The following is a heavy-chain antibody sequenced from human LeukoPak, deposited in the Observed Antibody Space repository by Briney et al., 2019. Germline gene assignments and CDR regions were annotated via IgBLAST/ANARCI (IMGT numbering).Heavy chain of an antibody. Sequence: ASVKVSCKASGGTFSSYAISWVRQAPGQGLERMGGIIPIFGTANYAQKFQGRVTITTDESTSTAYMELSSLRSEDTAVYYCARAPVDCSSTSCYLVQNYYYYMDVWGKGTTVTVSS. CDR2: IIPIFGTA. J-gene: IGHJ6*03. D-gene: IGHD2-2*01. V-gene: IGHV1-69*05. CDR1: GGTFSSYA. CDR3: ARAPVDCSSTSCYLVQNYYYYMDV.